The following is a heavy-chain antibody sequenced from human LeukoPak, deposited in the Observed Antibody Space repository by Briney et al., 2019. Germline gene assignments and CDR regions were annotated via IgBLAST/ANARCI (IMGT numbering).Heavy chain of an antibody. D-gene: IGHD5-24*01. V-gene: IGHV1-69*13. CDR2: IIPIFGTA. J-gene: IGHJ5*02. Sequence: SVKVSCKASGGTFSSYAISWVRQPPGQGLEWMGGIIPIFGTANYAQKFQGRVTITADESTSTAYMELSSLRSEATVVYYCASDLERDGYNMPETPWGQGTLVTVYS. CDR3: ASDLERDGYNMPETP. CDR1: GGTFSSYA.